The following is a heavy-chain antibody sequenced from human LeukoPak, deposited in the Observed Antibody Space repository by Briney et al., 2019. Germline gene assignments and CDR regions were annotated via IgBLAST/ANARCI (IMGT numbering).Heavy chain of an antibody. CDR2: INHSGST. J-gene: IGHJ4*02. V-gene: IGHV4-34*01. Sequence: NPSETLSLTCAVYGGSFSGYYWSLIRQPPGKGLEWIGEINHSGSTNYNPSLKSRVTISVDTSKNQFSLKLSSVTAADTAAYYCARVTSSRSYGIDYWGQGTLVTVSS. D-gene: IGHD6-13*01. CDR3: ARVTSSRSYGIDY. CDR1: GGSFSGYY.